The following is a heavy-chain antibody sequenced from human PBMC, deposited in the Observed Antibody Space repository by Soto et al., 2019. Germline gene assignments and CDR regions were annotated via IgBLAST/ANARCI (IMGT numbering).Heavy chain of an antibody. Sequence: VSGPTLVNPTETLKLTCTVSGFSLSNARMGVSWIRQPPGKALEWLAHIFSNDEKSYSTSLKSRLSISKDTSKSQVVLTMTNMDPVDTATYYCAHVMLNWNDFDYWGQGTLVTVSS. V-gene: IGHV2-26*01. CDR1: GFSLSNARMG. D-gene: IGHD1-1*01. CDR3: AHVMLNWNDFDY. CDR2: IFSNDEK. J-gene: IGHJ4*02.